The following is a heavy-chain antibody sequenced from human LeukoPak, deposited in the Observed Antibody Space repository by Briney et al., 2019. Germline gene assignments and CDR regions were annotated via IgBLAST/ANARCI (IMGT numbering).Heavy chain of an antibody. CDR3: ARVSYTGYYYYMDV. CDR1: GGSISSYY. D-gene: IGHD1-14*01. V-gene: IGHV4-59*01. J-gene: IGHJ6*03. CDR2: IYYSGST. Sequence: SETLCLTCTVSGGSISSYYWSWIRQPPGKGLEWIGYIYYSGSTNYNPSLKSRVTISVDTSKNQFSLKLSSVTAADTAVYYCARVSYTGYYYYMDVWGKGTTVTISS.